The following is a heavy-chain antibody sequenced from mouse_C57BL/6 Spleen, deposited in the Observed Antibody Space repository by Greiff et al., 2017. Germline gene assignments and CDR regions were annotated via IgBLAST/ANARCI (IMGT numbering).Heavy chain of an antibody. CDR2: IYPSDSET. CDR1: GYTFTSYW. D-gene: IGHD4-1*01. J-gene: IGHJ3*01. Sequence: QVHVKQPGAELVRPGSSVKLSCKASGYTFTSYWMDWVKQRPGQGLEWIGNIYPSDSETHYNQKFKDKATLTVDKSSSTAYMQLSSLTSEDSAVYYCARDWRDWFAYWGQGTLVTVSA. V-gene: IGHV1-61*01. CDR3: ARDWRDWFAY.